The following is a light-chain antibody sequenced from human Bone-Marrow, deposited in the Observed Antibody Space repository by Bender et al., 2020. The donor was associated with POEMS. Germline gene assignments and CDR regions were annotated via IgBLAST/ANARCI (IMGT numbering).Light chain of an antibody. CDR3: CSYAGSRTWV. J-gene: IGLJ3*02. Sequence: QSALTQPPSASGSPGQSVTISCSGTSSDVGGSNFVSWYQQHPGKVPKVVIYEVSKRPSGVPDRFSGSKSGNTASLTVSGLQAEDEADYLCCSYAGSRTWVFGGGTKLTVL. CDR2: EVS. V-gene: IGLV2-8*01. CDR1: SSDVGGSNF.